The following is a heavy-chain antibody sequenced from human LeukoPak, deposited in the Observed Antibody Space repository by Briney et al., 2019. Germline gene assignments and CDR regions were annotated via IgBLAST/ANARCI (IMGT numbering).Heavy chain of an antibody. J-gene: IGHJ4*02. V-gene: IGHV3-66*01. CDR3: ARSPAYCGGDCYSVPFDY. CDR2: IYSGGST. CDR1: GFTVSSND. Sequence: PGGSLRLSCAASGFTVSSNDMSWVRHAPGKGLEWVSVIYSGGSTYYADSVKGRFTISRDDSKNTLYLQMNSLRAEDTAVYYCARSPAYCGGDCYSVPFDYWGQGTLVTVSS. D-gene: IGHD2-21*02.